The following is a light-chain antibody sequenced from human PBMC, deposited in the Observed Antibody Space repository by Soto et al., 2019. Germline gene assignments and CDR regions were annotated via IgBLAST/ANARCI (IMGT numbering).Light chain of an antibody. J-gene: IGKJ5*01. CDR3: LQDYNYPPT. V-gene: IGKV1-6*01. CDR1: QAIRND. Sequence: AIQMTQSPSSQSASVGDRVTITCRASQAIRNDLGWYQQKPGKAPKLLIYAASSLQSGVPSRFSGSGSGTDFTLTICSLQAEDFATYYCLQDYNYPPTSGQRTRLEIK. CDR2: AAS.